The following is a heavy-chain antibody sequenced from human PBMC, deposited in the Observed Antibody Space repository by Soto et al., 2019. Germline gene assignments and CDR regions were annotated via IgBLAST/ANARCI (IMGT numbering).Heavy chain of an antibody. CDR2: IYYSGST. Sequence: SETLSLTCTVSGGSISSYYWSWIRQPPGKGLEWIGYIYYSGSTNYNPSLKSRVTISVDTSKNQFSLKLSSVTAADTAVYYFAKGNDFWIGYYPTTWFDPWGRGPLVTVSS. J-gene: IGHJ5*02. D-gene: IGHD3-3*01. CDR3: AKGNDFWIGYYPTTWFDP. CDR1: GGSISSYY. V-gene: IGHV4-59*01.